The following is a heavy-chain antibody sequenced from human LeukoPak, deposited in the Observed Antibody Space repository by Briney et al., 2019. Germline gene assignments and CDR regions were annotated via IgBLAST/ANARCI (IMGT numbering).Heavy chain of an antibody. CDR2: LSGSGDTT. D-gene: IGHD6-19*01. CDR3: AKVGEASSGWYTGWFDP. Sequence: GASLRLSCAVFGFTFSSYAMNWVRQAPGKGLEWVSGLSGSGDTTRYAESVKGRFTISRDNSKNTVYLQINSLRAEDTAVYYCAKVGEASSGWYTGWFDPWGQGTLVTVSS. CDR1: GFTFSSYA. V-gene: IGHV3-23*01. J-gene: IGHJ5*02.